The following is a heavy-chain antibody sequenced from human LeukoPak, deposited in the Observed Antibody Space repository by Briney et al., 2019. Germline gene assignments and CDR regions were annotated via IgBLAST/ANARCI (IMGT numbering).Heavy chain of an antibody. CDR2: INVYNGNT. CDR3: AKDLNGWWFGELLYDY. J-gene: IGHJ4*02. D-gene: IGHD3-10*01. CDR1: GYTFTNYG. V-gene: IGHV1-18*01. Sequence: GASVKVPCKASGYTFTNYGISWVRQAPGQGLEWMGWINVYNGNTIYAQKLQGRVTMTTDTSTSTAYMELRSLRSDDTAVYYCAKDLNGWWFGELLYDYWGQGTLVTVSS.